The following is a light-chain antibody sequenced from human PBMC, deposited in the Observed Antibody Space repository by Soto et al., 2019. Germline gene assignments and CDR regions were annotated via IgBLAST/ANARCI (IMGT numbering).Light chain of an antibody. CDR3: SSYTSSYTYV. V-gene: IGLV2-14*03. CDR1: SSYVCGYNF. Sequence: QSVLTQPASLSGPPGHSVTISCAGTSSYVCGYNFVSLYQQHPGKAPQLMIYDVSSRPSGVSNRFSGSKSGNTASLTISGLQAEDEADYYCSSYTSSYTYVFGTGTKVTVL. J-gene: IGLJ1*01. CDR2: DVS.